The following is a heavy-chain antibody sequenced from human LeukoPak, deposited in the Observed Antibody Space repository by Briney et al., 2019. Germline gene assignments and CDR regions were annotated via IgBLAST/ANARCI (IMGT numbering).Heavy chain of an antibody. V-gene: IGHV3-30*03. CDR1: GFTFSSYG. CDR3: ARLIVVVAATPPEDAFDI. Sequence: GGSLRLSSAASGFTFSSYGMHWVRQAPGKELEWVAVISYDGSNKYYADSVKGRFTISRDNSKNTLYLQMNSLRAEDTAVYYCARLIVVVAATPPEDAFDIWGQGTMVTVSS. CDR2: ISYDGSNK. D-gene: IGHD2-15*01. J-gene: IGHJ3*02.